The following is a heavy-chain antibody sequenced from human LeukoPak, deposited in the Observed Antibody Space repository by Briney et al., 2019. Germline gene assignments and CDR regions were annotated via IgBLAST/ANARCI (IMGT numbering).Heavy chain of an antibody. CDR2: ISDNGGST. CDR3: VKDNEAGGSPFDR. CDR1: GFILRSHA. Sequence: GSLRLSCSASGFILRSHAMHWVRQAPGKGLEYVSRISDNGGSTYYADSVKGRFTISRDNSKNTLYLQMSSLRAVDTAVYYCVKDNEAGGSPFDRWGQGTLVTVSS. V-gene: IGHV3-64D*06. D-gene: IGHD1-1*01. J-gene: IGHJ4*02.